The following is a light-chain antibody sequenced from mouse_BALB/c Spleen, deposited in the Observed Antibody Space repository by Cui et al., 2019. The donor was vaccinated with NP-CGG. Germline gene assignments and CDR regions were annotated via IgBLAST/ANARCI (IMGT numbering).Light chain of an antibody. CDR2: GTN. CDR3: ALWYSNHWV. CDR1: TGAVTTSNY. J-gene: IGLJ1*01. V-gene: IGLV1*01. Sequence: AVVTHASALTKSPGETVTLTCRSSTGAVTTSNYANWVQEKPDHLFTGLIGGTNNRAPGVPARFSGSLIGDKAALTITGAQTEDEAIYFCALWYSNHWVFGGGTKLTVL.